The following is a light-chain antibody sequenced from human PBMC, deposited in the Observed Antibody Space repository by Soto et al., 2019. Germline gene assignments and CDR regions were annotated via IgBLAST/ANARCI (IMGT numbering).Light chain of an antibody. V-gene: IGKV1-27*01. J-gene: IGKJ4*01. CDR3: QKYNSAPLS. Sequence: DIQMTQSPSSLSASVGDRVTSTCRASQGIINYLAWYQQKPGKAPKLLIYAASTLQSGVTSRFSGSGSGTDFTLTISGLQPEDVATYYCQKYNSAPLSFAGGTKVDIK. CDR2: AAS. CDR1: QGIINY.